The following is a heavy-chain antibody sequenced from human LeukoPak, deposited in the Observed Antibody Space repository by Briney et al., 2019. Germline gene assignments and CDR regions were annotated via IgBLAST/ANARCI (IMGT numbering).Heavy chain of an antibody. CDR1: GYTFTTYA. Sequence: ASVKVSCKASGYTFTTYAISWVRQAPGQGLEWMGWISGYNGNTNYAQKLQGRVTMTTDTSTSTAYMELRSLRSGDTALYYCAREGDDYVWGSYRYFDFWGQGTLVTVSS. CDR3: AREGDDYVWGSYRYFDF. D-gene: IGHD3-16*02. CDR2: ISGYNGNT. V-gene: IGHV1-18*04. J-gene: IGHJ4*02.